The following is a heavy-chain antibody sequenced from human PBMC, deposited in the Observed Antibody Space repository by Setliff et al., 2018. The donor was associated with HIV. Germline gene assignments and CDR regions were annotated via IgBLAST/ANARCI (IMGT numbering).Heavy chain of an antibody. Sequence: KPSETLSLTCTVSGGSISSSSYYWGWIRQPPGKGLEWIGSIYYSGSTYYNPSLKSRVTISVDTSKNQFSLKLSSVTAADTAVYYCARLHYYGSGRAWFDPWGQGTLVTVSS. J-gene: IGHJ5*02. D-gene: IGHD3-10*01. V-gene: IGHV4-39*01. CDR3: ARLHYYGSGRAWFDP. CDR1: GGSISSSSYY. CDR2: IYYSGST.